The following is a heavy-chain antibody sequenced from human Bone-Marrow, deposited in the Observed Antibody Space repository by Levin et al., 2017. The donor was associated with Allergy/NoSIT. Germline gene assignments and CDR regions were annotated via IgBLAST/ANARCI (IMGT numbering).Heavy chain of an antibody. J-gene: IGHJ6*02. V-gene: IGHV1-18*01. CDR3: ARDLVTDYYFYYGMDV. CDR1: GYTFSSHG. D-gene: IGHD2/OR15-2a*01. CDR2: ISTFNGNT. Sequence: ASVKVSCKASGYTFSSHGISWVRQAPGQGLEWMGWISTFNGNTKYAQKWQGRVTMTTDTSTNTAYMELRSLRADDTAVYYCARDLVTDYYFYYGMDVWGQGTTVTVSS.